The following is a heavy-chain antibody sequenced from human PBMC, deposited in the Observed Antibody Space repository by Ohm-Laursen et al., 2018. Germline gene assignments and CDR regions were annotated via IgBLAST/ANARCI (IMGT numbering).Heavy chain of an antibody. CDR3: ASSGSPSRAWYSFDS. D-gene: IGHD6-13*01. CDR2: VYYSGST. J-gene: IGHJ4*02. V-gene: IGHV4-59*11. CDR1: GASINSHH. Sequence: SETLSLTCTVSGASINSHHWSFIRQPPGKGLEWIAFVYYSGSTYYNPSLKSRVSMSVDTSNNQFSLQLRYVTAAATAVYYCASSGSPSRAWYSFDSWGQGTLVTVSS.